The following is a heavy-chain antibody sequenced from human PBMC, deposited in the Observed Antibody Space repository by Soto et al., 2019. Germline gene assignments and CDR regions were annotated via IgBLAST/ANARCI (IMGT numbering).Heavy chain of an antibody. CDR2: ISAYNGNT. D-gene: IGHD3-10*01. V-gene: IGHV1-18*01. J-gene: IGHJ5*02. CDR1: GYTFTSYG. CDR3: AREGASITMVRGVIIKGGWFDP. Sequence: QVQLVQSGAEVKKPGASVKVSCKASGYTFTSYGISWVRQAPGQGLEWMGWISAYNGNTNYAQKLQGRVTMTTDTSTSTAYMELRRLRSDDTAVYYCAREGASITMVRGVIIKGGWFDPWGQGTLVTVSS.